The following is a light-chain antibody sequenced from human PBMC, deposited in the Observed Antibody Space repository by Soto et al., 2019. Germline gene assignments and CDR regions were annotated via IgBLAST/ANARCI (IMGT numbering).Light chain of an antibody. CDR2: RSN. CDR1: SSNIGSND. CDR3: ASWDYSLSGVL. V-gene: IGLV1-47*01. J-gene: IGLJ2*01. Sequence: QSVLTQPPSASGTPGQRVTISCSGSSSNIGSNDAFWYQQLPGTAPKLLIYRSNQRPSGVPDRFSGSKSGTSASLAIRGLRSEDEADYSCASWDYSLSGVLFGGGTQLTVL.